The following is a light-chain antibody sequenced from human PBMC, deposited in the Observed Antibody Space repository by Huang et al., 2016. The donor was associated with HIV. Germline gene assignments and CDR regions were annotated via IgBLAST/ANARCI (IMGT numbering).Light chain of an antibody. J-gene: IGKJ2*01. CDR2: DAS. V-gene: IGKV3-15*01. CDR3: QQYNNWPPMYT. Sequence: EIVMTQSPATLSVSPGERATLSCRASQSVSSNLVWYQQKPGQAPRLLIYDASNWATGIPARFSGSGSGTEFTLTISSLQSEDFAVYFCQQYNNWPPMYTFGQGTKLEIK. CDR1: QSVSSN.